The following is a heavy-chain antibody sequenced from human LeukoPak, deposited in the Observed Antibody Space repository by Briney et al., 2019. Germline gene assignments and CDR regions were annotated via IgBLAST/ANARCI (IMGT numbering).Heavy chain of an antibody. J-gene: IGHJ4*02. D-gene: IGHD3-22*01. CDR2: IIPILGIA. Sequence: SVKVSCKASGGTLSSYAISWVRQAPGQGLEWMGRIIPILGIANYAQKFQGRVTITADKSTSTAYMELSSLRSEDTAVYYCAREGSSGYYLYYFDYWGQGTLVTVSS. V-gene: IGHV1-69*04. CDR1: GGTLSSYA. CDR3: AREGSSGYYLYYFDY.